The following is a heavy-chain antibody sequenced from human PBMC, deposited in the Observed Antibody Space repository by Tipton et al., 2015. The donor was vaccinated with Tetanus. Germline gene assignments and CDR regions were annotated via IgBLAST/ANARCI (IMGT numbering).Heavy chain of an antibody. J-gene: IGHJ4*02. V-gene: IGHV4-39*01. D-gene: IGHD3-10*01. Sequence: LRLSCSVSGGSISGSSYYWSWIRQPPGKALEWIGSIYYSGSTFYHPSLQSRVTISVDTSKNQFSLRLSSVTAADTAVYFCARHPPPYYYGSGSYLDYWGQGTPVIVSS. CDR3: ARHPPPYYYGSGSYLDY. CDR1: GGSISGSSYY. CDR2: IYYSGST.